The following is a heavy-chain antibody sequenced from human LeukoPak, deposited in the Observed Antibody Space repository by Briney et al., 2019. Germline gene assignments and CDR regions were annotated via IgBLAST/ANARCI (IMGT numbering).Heavy chain of an antibody. J-gene: IGHJ4*02. D-gene: IGHD1-14*01. CDR3: AREVVAEDY. V-gene: IGHV3-66*01. CDR2: IYSGGST. CDR1: GFTFSSYA. Sequence: PGGSLRLSCAASGFTFSSYAMSWVRQAPGKGLEWVSVIYSGGSTYYADSVKGRFTISRDNSKNTLYLQMNSLRAEDAAVYYCAREVVAEDYWGQGTLVTVSS.